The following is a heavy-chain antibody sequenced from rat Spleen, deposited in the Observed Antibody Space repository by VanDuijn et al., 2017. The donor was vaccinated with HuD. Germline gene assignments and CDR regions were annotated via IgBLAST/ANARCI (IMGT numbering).Heavy chain of an antibody. J-gene: IGHJ3*01. D-gene: IGHD1-9*01. CDR1: GFTFNNYW. CDR2: ITNTGRST. V-gene: IGHV5-31*01. Sequence: EVQLVESGGGLVQPGRSLKLSCVASGFTFNNYWMTWIRQAPGKGLEWVASITNTGRSTYYPDSVRGRFAISRDTAENTLYLQMSSLRSEDTATYYCTRGVYYGYNAFAYWGQGTLVTVSS. CDR3: TRGVYYGYNAFAY.